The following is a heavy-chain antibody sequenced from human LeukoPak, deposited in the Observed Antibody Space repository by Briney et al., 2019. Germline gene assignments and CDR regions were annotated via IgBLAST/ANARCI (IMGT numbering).Heavy chain of an antibody. Sequence: PSETLSLTCAVYGGSFSDYYWSWIRQPPGKGLEWIGEINHSGSTNYNPSLKSRVTISVDTSKNQFSLKLSSVTAADTAVYYCARGPERGYSYWVGGWSPTYYFDYWGQGTLVTVSS. D-gene: IGHD5-18*01. CDR2: INHSGST. CDR1: GGSFSDYY. J-gene: IGHJ4*02. CDR3: ARGPERGYSYWVGGWSPTYYFDY. V-gene: IGHV4-34*01.